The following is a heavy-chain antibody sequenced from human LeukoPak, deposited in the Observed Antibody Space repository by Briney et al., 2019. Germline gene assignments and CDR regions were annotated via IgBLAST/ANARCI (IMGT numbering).Heavy chain of an antibody. D-gene: IGHD3-3*01. J-gene: IGHJ3*02. CDR1: GFTFSSYA. Sequence: PGGSLRLSCAASGFTFSSYAMSWVRQAPGKGLEWVSAISGSGGSTYYADSVKGRFTISRDNSKNTLYLQMNSLRAEDTAVYYCAKDISSSPTIFGVLIIGLHAFDIWGQGTMVTVSS. CDR3: AKDISSSPTIFGVLIIGLHAFDI. V-gene: IGHV3-23*01. CDR2: ISGSGGST.